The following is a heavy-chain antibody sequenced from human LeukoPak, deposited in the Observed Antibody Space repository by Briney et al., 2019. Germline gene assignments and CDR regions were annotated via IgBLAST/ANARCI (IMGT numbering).Heavy chain of an antibody. CDR2: INWNGGST. Sequence: GGSLRLSCAASGFTFDDYGMSWVRQAPGKGLEWVSGINWNGGSTGYADSVKGRFTISRDNAKNSLYLQMNSLRVEDTAVYYCATYLRNTVAGYYYFEYWGQGTLVTVSS. CDR3: ATYLRNTVAGYYYFEY. V-gene: IGHV3-20*04. J-gene: IGHJ4*02. D-gene: IGHD4-11*01. CDR1: GFTFDDYG.